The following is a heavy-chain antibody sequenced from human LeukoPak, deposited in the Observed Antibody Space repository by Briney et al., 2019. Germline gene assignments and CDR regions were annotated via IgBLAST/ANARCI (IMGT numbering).Heavy chain of an antibody. CDR2: INSDGSST. J-gene: IGHJ4*02. Sequence: GGSLRLSCAASGFTFSSYWMHWVRQAPGKGLVWVSRINSDGSSTSYADSVKGRFTISRDNAKNTLYLQMSSLRAEDTAMYCCARGPAANSGSYYVGDNWGQGSLVIVSS. CDR3: ARGPAANSGSYYVGDN. D-gene: IGHD1-26*01. CDR1: GFTFSSYW. V-gene: IGHV3-74*01.